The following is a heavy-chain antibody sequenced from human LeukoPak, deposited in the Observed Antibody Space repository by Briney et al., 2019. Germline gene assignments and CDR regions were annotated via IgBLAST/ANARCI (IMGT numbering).Heavy chain of an antibody. J-gene: IGHJ4*02. Sequence: SETLSLTCTVSGGSISSYYWSWIRQPAGKGREWIGRIYTIGRTNYNASLKSRVSMSVDTSKNQFSLKLGSVTAADTAVFYCARENSGSYREFDYWGQGTLVPVSS. D-gene: IGHD1-26*01. CDR3: ARENSGSYREFDY. CDR2: IYTIGRT. CDR1: GGSISSYY. V-gene: IGHV4-4*07.